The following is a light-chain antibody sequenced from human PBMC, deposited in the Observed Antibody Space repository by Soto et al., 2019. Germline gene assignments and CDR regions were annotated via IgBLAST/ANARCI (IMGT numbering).Light chain of an antibody. V-gene: IGLV2-14*01. CDR1: SSDIGDYNF. Sequence: QSVLTQPASVSGSPAQSITISCTGSSSDIGDYNFVSWYQQHPGKAPKLMIHGVSLRPSCVSDRFSGSKSGNTASLTISGLQAEDEADYYCSSYTSTSPTFLFGTGTKLTVL. CDR3: SSYTSTSPTFL. J-gene: IGLJ1*01. CDR2: GVS.